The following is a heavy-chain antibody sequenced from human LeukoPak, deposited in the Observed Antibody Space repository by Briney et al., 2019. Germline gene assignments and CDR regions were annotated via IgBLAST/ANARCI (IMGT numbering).Heavy chain of an antibody. D-gene: IGHD2-2*01. Sequence: ASVKVSCKASGYTFTSYGISWVRQAPGQGLEWMGWISAYNGNTNYAQKFQGRVTMTTDTSTSTAYMELRSLRSDDTAVYYCARVSGGRYCSSTSCPNWFDPWGQGTLVTVSS. CDR3: ARVSGGRYCSSTSCPNWFDP. CDR1: GYTFTSYG. V-gene: IGHV1-18*01. J-gene: IGHJ5*02. CDR2: ISAYNGNT.